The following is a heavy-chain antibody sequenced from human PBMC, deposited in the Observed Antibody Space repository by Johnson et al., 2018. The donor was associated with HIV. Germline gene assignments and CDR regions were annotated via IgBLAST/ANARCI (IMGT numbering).Heavy chain of an antibody. Sequence: VQLVESGGGVVQPGRSLRLSCAASGFTFSNAWMHWVRQAPWKGLVWVSRINSDGSSTSYADSVKGRFTISRDNAKNTLYLQMNSLRAEDTAVYYCARDAGGGRIVVDYDAFDIWGQGTMVTVSS. D-gene: IGHD3-22*01. CDR1: GFTFSNAW. J-gene: IGHJ3*02. CDR3: ARDAGGGRIVVDYDAFDI. V-gene: IGHV3-74*01. CDR2: INSDGSST.